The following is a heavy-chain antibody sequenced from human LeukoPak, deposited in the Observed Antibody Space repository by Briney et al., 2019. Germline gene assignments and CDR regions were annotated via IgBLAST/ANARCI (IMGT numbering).Heavy chain of an antibody. J-gene: IGHJ5*02. Sequence: PSETLSLTCAVYGGSFSGYYWSWIRQPPGKGLEWIGEINYSGSTNYNPSLKSRVTISVDTSKNQFSLKLTSVTAADTAVYYCASRSYGSYWFDPWGQGTLVTVSS. V-gene: IGHV4-34*01. D-gene: IGHD1-26*01. CDR1: GGSFSGYY. CDR3: ASRSYGSYWFDP. CDR2: INYSGST.